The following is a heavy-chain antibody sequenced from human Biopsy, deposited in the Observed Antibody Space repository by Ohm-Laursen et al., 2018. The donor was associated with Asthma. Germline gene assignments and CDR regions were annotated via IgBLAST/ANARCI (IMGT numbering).Heavy chain of an antibody. CDR2: IYHSGST. CDR3: ARVKDGYNFDY. J-gene: IGHJ4*02. CDR1: GGSISSGGYS. D-gene: IGHD5-24*01. Sequence: TLSLTCAVSGGSISSGGYSWSWIRQPPGKGLEWIGYIYHSGSTYYNPSLKSRVTISVDRSKNQFSLKPSSVTAADTAVYYCARVKDGYNFDYWGQGTLVTVSS. V-gene: IGHV4-30-2*01.